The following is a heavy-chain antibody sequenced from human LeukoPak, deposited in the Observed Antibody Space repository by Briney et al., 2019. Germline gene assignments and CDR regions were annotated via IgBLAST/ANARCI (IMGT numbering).Heavy chain of an antibody. CDR1: GLTFSNFS. Sequence: PGGSLTLSCAASGLTFSNFSMSCVRQAPGKGLGWVSGINWNGDKKAYAGSVRGRFTISRDNAQNSLYLQMNSLRAEDTALYHCARGITFGGVIADDAFDIWGQGTMVTVSS. V-gene: IGHV3-20*01. J-gene: IGHJ3*02. CDR3: ARGITFGGVIADDAFDI. D-gene: IGHD3-16*02. CDR2: INWNGDKK.